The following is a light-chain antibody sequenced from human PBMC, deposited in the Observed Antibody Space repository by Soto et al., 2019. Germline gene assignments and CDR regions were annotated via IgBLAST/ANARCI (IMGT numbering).Light chain of an antibody. CDR1: QSVAAY. CDR2: DAS. CDR3: QQRHTWPGT. J-gene: IGKJ4*01. Sequence: VLTQSPDTLSLSAGEGATLSCRASQSVAAYVAWYQQRPCQAPRLLIYDASKRATGIPARFTGSGSGRDFTLTISSLEPEDFAVYYCQQRHTWPGTFGGGTTVEIK. V-gene: IGKV3-11*02.